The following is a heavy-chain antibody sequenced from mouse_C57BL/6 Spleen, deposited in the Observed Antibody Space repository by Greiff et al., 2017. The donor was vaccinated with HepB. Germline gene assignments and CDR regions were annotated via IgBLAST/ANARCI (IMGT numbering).Heavy chain of an antibody. CDR3: ARAYYSNYDWFAY. CDR2: INTSSGYT. V-gene: IGHV1-7*01. J-gene: IGHJ3*01. Sequence: QVQLQQSGAELAKPGASVKLSCKASGYTFTSYWMHWVKQRPGQGLEWIGYINTSSGYTKYNQKFKDKATLTADKSSSTAYMQLSSLTYEDSAVYYCARAYYSNYDWFAYWGQGTLVTVSA. D-gene: IGHD2-5*01. CDR1: GYTFTSYW.